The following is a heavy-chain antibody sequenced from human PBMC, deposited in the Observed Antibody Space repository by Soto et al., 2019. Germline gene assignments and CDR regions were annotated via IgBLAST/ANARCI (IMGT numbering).Heavy chain of an antibody. CDR1: SGPSSSHN. CDR2: VYSTGGT. V-gene: IGHV4-59*08. Sequence: QVQLQQSGPGLVKPSETLSLTCTVSSGPSSSHNWGWIRQPPGRGLEWIGYVYSTGGTSYNPSLKSRVTISADTSTNHISLTLSSVTAADTAVYYCVRQGIGTQHALVDLWGQGTTVTVSS. J-gene: IGHJ6*02. CDR3: VRQGIGTQHALVDL. D-gene: IGHD2-2*01.